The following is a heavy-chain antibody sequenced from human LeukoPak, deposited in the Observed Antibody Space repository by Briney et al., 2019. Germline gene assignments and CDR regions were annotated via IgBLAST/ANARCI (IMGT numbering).Heavy chain of an antibody. CDR3: ARGARWNDY. CDR2: IYYTGSI. Sequence: GSLRLSCAASGFTFSSYAMSWVRQPPGKGLEWIGYIYYTGSINYNPSLKSRVTISVDTSKNQFSLKLSSVTAADTAVYYCARGARWNDYWGQGTLVTVSS. CDR1: GFTFSSYA. V-gene: IGHV4-59*01. D-gene: IGHD4-23*01. J-gene: IGHJ4*02.